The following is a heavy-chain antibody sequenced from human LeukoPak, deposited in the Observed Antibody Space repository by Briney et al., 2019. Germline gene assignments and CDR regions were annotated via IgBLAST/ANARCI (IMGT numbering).Heavy chain of an antibody. CDR1: GFTVSSNY. Sequence: GGSLRLSCAASGFTVSSNYMSWVRQAPGKGLEWVSVIYSGGSTYYADSVKGRFTISRDNSKNTLYLQMNSLRGEDTAVYYCAKESYYGSGPFDYWGQGTLVTVSS. V-gene: IGHV3-66*01. D-gene: IGHD3-10*01. CDR2: IYSGGST. J-gene: IGHJ4*02. CDR3: AKESYYGSGPFDY.